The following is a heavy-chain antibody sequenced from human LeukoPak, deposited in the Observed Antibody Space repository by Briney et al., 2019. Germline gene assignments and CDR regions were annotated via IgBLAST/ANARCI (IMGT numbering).Heavy chain of an antibody. Sequence: PSETLSLTCAVYGGSFSGYYWSWIRQPPGKGLEWSGEINHSGSTNYNPSLKSRVTISVDTSKNQFSLKLSSVTAADTAVYYCARGYGEYSGYDYVYYFDYWGQGTLVTVSS. CDR1: GGSFSGYY. J-gene: IGHJ4*02. D-gene: IGHD5-12*01. V-gene: IGHV4-34*01. CDR3: ARGYGEYSGYDYVYYFDY. CDR2: INHSGST.